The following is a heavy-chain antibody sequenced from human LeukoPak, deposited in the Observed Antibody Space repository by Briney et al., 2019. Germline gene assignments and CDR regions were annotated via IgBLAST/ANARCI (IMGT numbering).Heavy chain of an antibody. CDR3: ARYYYGSGTSFDP. CDR1: GFTFISYA. Sequence: GGSLRLSCAASGFTFISYAIHWVRQAPGKGLEWVANIKQDGSEKYYVDSVKGRFTISRDNAKNSLYLQMNSLRAEDTAVYYCARYYYGSGTSFDPWGQGTLVTVSS. D-gene: IGHD3-10*01. J-gene: IGHJ5*02. CDR2: IKQDGSEK. V-gene: IGHV3-7*01.